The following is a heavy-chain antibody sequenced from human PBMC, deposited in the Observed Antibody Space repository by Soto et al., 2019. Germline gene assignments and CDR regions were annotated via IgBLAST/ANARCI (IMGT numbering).Heavy chain of an antibody. CDR2: ISAYNGNT. Sequence: ASVKVSCKASGYTFTSYGISWVRQAPGQGLEWMGWISAYNGNTNYAQKLQGRVTMTTDTSTRTAYMELRSLRSDDTAVYYCARDLGGHDIVVVPAAAGDAFDIWGQGTMVTVSS. D-gene: IGHD2-2*01. J-gene: IGHJ3*02. CDR1: GYTFTSYG. V-gene: IGHV1-18*01. CDR3: ARDLGGHDIVVVPAAAGDAFDI.